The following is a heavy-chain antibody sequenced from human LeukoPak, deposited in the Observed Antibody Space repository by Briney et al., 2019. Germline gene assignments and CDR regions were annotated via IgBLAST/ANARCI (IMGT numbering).Heavy chain of an antibody. CDR2: ISPDGSNK. CDR3: ARGYDSNLDYYYYMDV. J-gene: IGHJ6*03. CDR1: GFTFSSYA. V-gene: IGHV3-30*04. Sequence: GGSLRLSCAASGFTFSSYAMHWVRQAPGKGLEWVALISPDGSNKYYVDSVKGRFTISRDNSKNTLYVQMNSLRVEDTAVYFCARGYDSNLDYYYYMDVWGKGTTVTISS. D-gene: IGHD3-16*01.